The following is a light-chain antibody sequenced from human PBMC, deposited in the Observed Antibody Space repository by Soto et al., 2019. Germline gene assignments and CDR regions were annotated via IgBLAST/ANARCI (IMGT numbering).Light chain of an antibody. V-gene: IGKV3-20*01. CDR2: GAS. Sequence: EIVLTQSPGTLSLSPGEIATLSFRASQSVSSSYLARYQQKPGQAPRLLISGASSRATGSPDRFSGSGSGTDFTLTISRLEPEDFAVYYCQQYGSSIPITFGQGTRLEIK. CDR1: QSVSSSY. CDR3: QQYGSSIPIT. J-gene: IGKJ5*01.